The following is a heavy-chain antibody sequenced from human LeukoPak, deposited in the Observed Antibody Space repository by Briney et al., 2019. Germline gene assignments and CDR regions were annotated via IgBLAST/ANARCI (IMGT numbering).Heavy chain of an antibody. D-gene: IGHD4-11*01. J-gene: IGHJ4*02. V-gene: IGHV3-23*01. CDR3: AKEAAPYSTYVDY. CDR1: GFTFSSYW. CDR2: ISGSADNT. Sequence: QSGGSLRLSCAASGFTFSSYWMSWVRQAPGKGLEWVSTISGSADNTYYADSVKGRFTISRDNSKNALYLQMNSLRAEDTAFYYCAKEAAPYSTYVDYWGQGTLVTVSS.